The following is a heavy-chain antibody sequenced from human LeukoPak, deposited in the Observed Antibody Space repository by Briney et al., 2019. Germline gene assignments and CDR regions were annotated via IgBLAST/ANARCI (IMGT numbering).Heavy chain of an antibody. CDR3: ARDREPAVAGIDY. CDR1: GCTFTGYY. Sequence: ASVKVSCKASGCTFTGYYMHWVRQAPGQGLEWMGWINPNSGGTNYAQKFQGRVTMTRDTSISTAYMELSRLRSDDTAVYYCARDREPAVAGIDYWGQGTLVTVSS. D-gene: IGHD6-19*01. J-gene: IGHJ4*02. CDR2: INPNSGGT. V-gene: IGHV1-2*02.